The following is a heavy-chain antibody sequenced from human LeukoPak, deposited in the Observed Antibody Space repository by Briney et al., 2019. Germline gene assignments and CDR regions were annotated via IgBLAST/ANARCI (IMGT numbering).Heavy chain of an antibody. CDR3: ARDRDWGTFDY. V-gene: IGHV1-46*01. J-gene: IGHJ4*02. Sequence: ASVKVTCKSSGYTFTSYYLHWVRQAPGQGLEWMGIINPNAGDTGYARKFLGRVTMTRDTSTSTVYMELSSLRSEDTAVYYCARDRDWGTFDYWGQGTLVTVSS. CDR2: INPNAGDT. D-gene: IGHD7-27*01. CDR1: GYTFTSYY.